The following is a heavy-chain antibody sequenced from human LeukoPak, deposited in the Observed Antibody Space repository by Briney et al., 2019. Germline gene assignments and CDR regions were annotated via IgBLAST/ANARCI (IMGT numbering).Heavy chain of an antibody. CDR2: IYYSGST. D-gene: IGHD3-10*01. Sequence: PSQTLSLTCTVSGGSISSGDYYWSWIRQPPGKGLEWIGYIYYSGSTYYNPSLKSRVTISVDTSKNQFSLKLSSVTAADTAVYCCAREAMVRGVIEYYYFDYWGQGTLVTVSS. V-gene: IGHV4-30-4*01. CDR3: AREAMVRGVIEYYYFDY. CDR1: GGSISSGDYY. J-gene: IGHJ4*02.